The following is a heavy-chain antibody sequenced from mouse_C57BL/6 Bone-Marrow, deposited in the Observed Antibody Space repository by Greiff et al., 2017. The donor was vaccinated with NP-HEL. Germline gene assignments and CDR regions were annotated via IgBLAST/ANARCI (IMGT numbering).Heavy chain of an antibody. CDR3: ARWSTTDPWFAY. CDR1: GYTFTSYW. Sequence: VKLQQPGAELVKPGASVKMSCKASGYTFTSYWITWVKQRPGQGLEWIGDIYPGSGSTNYNEKFKSKATLTVDTSSSTAYMQLSSLTSEDSAVYYCARWSTTDPWFAYWGQGTLVTVSA. D-gene: IGHD1-1*01. CDR2: IYPGSGST. V-gene: IGHV1-55*01. J-gene: IGHJ3*01.